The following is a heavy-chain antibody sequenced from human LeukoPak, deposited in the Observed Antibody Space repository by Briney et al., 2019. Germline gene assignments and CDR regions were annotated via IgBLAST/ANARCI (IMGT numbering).Heavy chain of an antibody. CDR3: ARGNFDWLFHYFDY. Sequence: SQTLSLTCAVSGGSISSGGYSWSWIRQPPGKGLEWIGYIYHSGSTYYNPSLKSRVTISVDRSKNQFSLKPSSVTAADTAVYYCARGNFDWLFHYFDYWGQGTLVTVSS. V-gene: IGHV4-30-2*01. CDR1: GGSISSGGYS. D-gene: IGHD3-9*01. CDR2: IYHSGST. J-gene: IGHJ4*02.